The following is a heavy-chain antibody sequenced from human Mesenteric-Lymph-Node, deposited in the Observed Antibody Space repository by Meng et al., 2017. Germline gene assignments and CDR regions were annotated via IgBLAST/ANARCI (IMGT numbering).Heavy chain of an antibody. D-gene: IGHD6-19*01. CDR2: ISAFNGNT. CDR3: ARDPGQWLVLSRVFPDAFDI. V-gene: IGHV1-18*04. Sequence: ASVKVSCKASGYTFTGYYMHWVRQAPGQGLEWMGWISAFNGNTNYAQKLQGRVTMTTDTSTSTAYMELRSLRYDDTAVYYCARDPGQWLVLSRVFPDAFDIWGQGTRVTVSS. J-gene: IGHJ3*02. CDR1: GYTFTGYY.